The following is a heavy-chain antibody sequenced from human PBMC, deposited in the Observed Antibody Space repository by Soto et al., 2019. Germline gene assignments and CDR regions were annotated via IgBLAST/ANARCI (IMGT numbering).Heavy chain of an antibody. Sequence: SVKVSCKASGGTFSSYTISWVRQAPGQGLEWMGRIIPILGIANYAQKFQGRVTITADKSTSTAYMELSSLRSEDTAVYYCARKYSDDAFDIWGQGTMVTVSS. CDR3: ARKYSDDAFDI. J-gene: IGHJ3*02. D-gene: IGHD6-6*01. V-gene: IGHV1-69*02. CDR2: IIPILGIA. CDR1: GGTFSSYT.